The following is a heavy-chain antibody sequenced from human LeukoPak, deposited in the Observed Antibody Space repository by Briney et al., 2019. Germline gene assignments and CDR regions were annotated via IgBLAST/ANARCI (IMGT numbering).Heavy chain of an antibody. Sequence: SETLSLTCTVSGGSISSGGYYWSWIRQHPGKGLEWIGYIYYSGSTYYNPSLKSRVTISVDTSKNQFSLKLSSVTAADTAVYYCARAAAGLEEIDYWGQGTLVTVSS. V-gene: IGHV4-31*03. D-gene: IGHD6-13*01. CDR1: GGSISSGGYY. J-gene: IGHJ4*02. CDR2: IYYSGST. CDR3: ARAAAGLEEIDY.